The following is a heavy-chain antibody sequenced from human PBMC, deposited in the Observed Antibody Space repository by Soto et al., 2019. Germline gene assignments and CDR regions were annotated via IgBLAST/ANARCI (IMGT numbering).Heavy chain of an antibody. D-gene: IGHD5-12*01. CDR1: GFTFSSYW. Sequence: SGGSLRLSCAASGFTFSSYWMHWVRQAPGKGLEWVSAISGSGGSTYYADSVKGRFTISRDNSKNTLYLQMNSLRAEDTAVYYFAKDRGGGKDGYNFLAYYFDYWGQGTLVTVSS. J-gene: IGHJ4*02. V-gene: IGHV3-23*01. CDR2: ISGSGGST. CDR3: AKDRGGGKDGYNFLAYYFDY.